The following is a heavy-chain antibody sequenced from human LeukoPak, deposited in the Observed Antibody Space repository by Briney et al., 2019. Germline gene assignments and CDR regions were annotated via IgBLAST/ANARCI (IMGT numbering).Heavy chain of an antibody. V-gene: IGHV4-59*08. Sequence: KPSETLSLTCTVSGGSISSYYWSWIRQPPGKGLEWIGYIYHTGSTNYNPSLKSRVTISVDTSKNRFSLKLSSVTAADTAVYYCARQRFVGRELLGHFDYWGQGTLVTVSS. CDR3: ARQRFVGRELLGHFDY. D-gene: IGHD1-26*01. CDR2: IYHTGST. CDR1: GGSISSYY. J-gene: IGHJ4*02.